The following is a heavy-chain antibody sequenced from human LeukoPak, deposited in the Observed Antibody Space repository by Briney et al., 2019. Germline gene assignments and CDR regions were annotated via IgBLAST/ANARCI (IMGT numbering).Heavy chain of an antibody. CDR2: ISSSSSYI. CDR1: GFTFSSYS. Sequence: GGSLRLSCAASGFTFSSYSMNWVRQAPGKGLEWVSSISSSSSYIYYADSVKGRFTISRDNAKNSLYLQMNSLRAEDTAVYYCASPGIAAAGYYFDYWGQGTLVTVSS. J-gene: IGHJ4*02. V-gene: IGHV3-21*01. D-gene: IGHD6-13*01. CDR3: ASPGIAAAGYYFDY.